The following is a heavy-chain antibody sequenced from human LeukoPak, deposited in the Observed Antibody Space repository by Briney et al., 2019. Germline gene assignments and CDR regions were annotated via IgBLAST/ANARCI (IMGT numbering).Heavy chain of an antibody. CDR2: INTNTGNP. Sequence: ASVKVSCTASGYTFTSYGISWVRQAPGQGLEWMGWINTNTGNPTYARGFTGRFVFSLDTSVSTAYLQISSLKAEDTAVYYCARDARGHPGYGDPLAWGQGTTVTVSS. D-gene: IGHD4-17*01. J-gene: IGHJ6*02. CDR1: GYTFTSYG. V-gene: IGHV7-4-1*02. CDR3: ARDARGHPGYGDPLA.